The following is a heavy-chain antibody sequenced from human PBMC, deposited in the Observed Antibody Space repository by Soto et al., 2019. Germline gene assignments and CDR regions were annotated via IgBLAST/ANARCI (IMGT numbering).Heavy chain of an antibody. CDR3: ARDWDIAATVTTGGDY. D-gene: IGHD4-17*01. V-gene: IGHV1-18*01. CDR2: ISAYNGNT. Sequence: QVPLVQSGAEVKKPGASVKVSCKASGYTFTSYGISWVRQAPGQGLEWMGWISAYNGNTKYAQKLQGRVTMTTDTSTSTAYMELRSLRSDDTAVYYCARDWDIAATVTTGGDYWGQGTLVTVSS. J-gene: IGHJ4*02. CDR1: GYTFTSYG.